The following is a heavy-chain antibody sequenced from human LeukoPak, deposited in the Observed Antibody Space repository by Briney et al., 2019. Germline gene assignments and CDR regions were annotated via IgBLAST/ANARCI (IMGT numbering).Heavy chain of an antibody. V-gene: IGHV1-8*02. Sequence: ASVKVSCKASGYTFTSYGISWVRQATGQGLEWMGWMNPNSGNTGYAQKFQGRVTMTRNTSISTAYMELSSLRSEDTAVYYCARGRTMTTVTTLGYWGQGTLVTVSS. CDR2: MNPNSGNT. J-gene: IGHJ4*02. D-gene: IGHD4-17*01. CDR1: GYTFTSYG. CDR3: ARGRTMTTVTTLGY.